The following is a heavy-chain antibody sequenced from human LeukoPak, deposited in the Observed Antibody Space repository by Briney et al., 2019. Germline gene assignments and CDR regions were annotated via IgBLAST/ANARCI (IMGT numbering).Heavy chain of an antibody. V-gene: IGHV4-4*07. CDR3: ARDRYYYDNSGKFDY. D-gene: IGHD3-22*01. J-gene: IGHJ4*02. CDR2: IYTSGST. Sequence: PSETLSLTCTVSGASISSYYWSWIRQPAGKGLEWIGRIYTSGSTNYNPSLKSRVTMSVDTSKNQVSLNVSSVTVADTAVYYCARDRYYYDNSGKFDYWGQGTLATVSS. CDR1: GASISSYY.